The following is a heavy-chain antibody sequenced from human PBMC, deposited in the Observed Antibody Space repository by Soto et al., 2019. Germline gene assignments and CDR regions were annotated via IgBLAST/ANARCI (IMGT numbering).Heavy chain of an antibody. Sequence: SQTLSLTCAISGDSVSSNSAAWNWIRQSPSRGLEWLGRTYYRSKWYNDYAVSVKSRITINPDISKNQFSLQLNSVTPEDTAVYYCARDGATIGDYYYYGMDVWGQGPTVTVSS. D-gene: IGHD5-12*01. CDR3: ARDGATIGDYYYYGMDV. V-gene: IGHV6-1*01. J-gene: IGHJ6*02. CDR1: GDSVSSNSAA. CDR2: TYYRSKWYN.